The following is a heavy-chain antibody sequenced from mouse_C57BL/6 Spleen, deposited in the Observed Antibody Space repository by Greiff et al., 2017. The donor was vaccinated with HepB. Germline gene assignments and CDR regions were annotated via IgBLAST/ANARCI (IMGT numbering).Heavy chain of an antibody. J-gene: IGHJ4*01. D-gene: IGHD1-1*01. CDR3: ARRETTVVTMDY. CDR1: GYTFTDYN. CDR2: INPNNGGT. V-gene: IGHV1-18*01. Sequence: VQLQQSGPELVKPGASVKIPCKASGYTFTDYNMDWVKQSHGKSLEWIGDINPNNGGTIYNQKFKGKATLTVDKSSSTAYMELRSLTSEDTAVYYCARRETTVVTMDYWGQGTSVTVSS.